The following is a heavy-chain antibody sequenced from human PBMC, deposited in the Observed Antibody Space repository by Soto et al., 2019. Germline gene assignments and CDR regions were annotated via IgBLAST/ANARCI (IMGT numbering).Heavy chain of an antibody. CDR2: IVVGSGHT. D-gene: IGHD2-21*02. V-gene: IGHV1-58*03. CDR3: ATEWGCGGGCTPDY. Sequence: QVEQSGPEMKKPWTSVRVSCKSSGFRVTTSDVQWVREARGQSVEWIGWIVVGSGHTNYAQRFHQRVTITRDMSTNTAFLELSSLSSEDTAVYYCATEWGCGGGCTPDYWGQGTLVTVSS. J-gene: IGHJ4*02. CDR1: GFRVTTSD.